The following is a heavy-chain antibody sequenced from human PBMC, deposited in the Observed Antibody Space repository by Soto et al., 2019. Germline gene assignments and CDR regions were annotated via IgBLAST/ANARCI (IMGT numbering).Heavy chain of an antibody. J-gene: IGHJ4*02. D-gene: IGHD3-10*01. Sequence: QVQLVESGGGVVQPGRSLRLSCAASGFTLSSYGMHWVRQAPGKGLEWVAVISYAGSNTYYADSVKGRFTISRDNSKNTLYLQRNSLRAEDTAVYYCAKGAEGYYGSGSYYKLVSDLEGYYFDYWGQGTLVTVSS. CDR3: AKGAEGYYGSGSYYKLVSDLEGYYFDY. V-gene: IGHV3-30*18. CDR1: GFTLSSYG. CDR2: ISYAGSNT.